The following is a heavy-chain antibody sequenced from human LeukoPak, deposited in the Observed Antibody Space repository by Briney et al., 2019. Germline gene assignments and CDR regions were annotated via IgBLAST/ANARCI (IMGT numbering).Heavy chain of an antibody. J-gene: IGHJ4*02. CDR3: ATAFIRPKGEVWFGELAY. CDR1: GYTLTELS. Sequence: ASVKVSCKVSGYTLTELSMHWVRQAPGKGLEWMGGFDPENSETIYARRLQGRVTMTEDTSTDTAYMELSSLRSEDTAVYYCATAFIRPKGEVWFGELAYWGQGTLVTVSS. V-gene: IGHV1-24*01. CDR2: FDPENSET. D-gene: IGHD3-10*01.